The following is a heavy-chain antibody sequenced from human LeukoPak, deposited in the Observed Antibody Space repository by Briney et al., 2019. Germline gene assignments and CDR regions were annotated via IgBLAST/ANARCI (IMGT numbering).Heavy chain of an antibody. V-gene: IGHV1-2*02. CDR2: INPNSGGT. J-gene: IGHJ6*03. CDR3: ARGGLGSSWFHYYYYYMDV. Sequence: GASVKVSCKASGYTFTGYYMHWVRQAPGQGLEWMGWINPNSGGTNYAQKFQGRVTMTRDTSISTAYMELSRLRSDDTAVYYCARGGLGSSWFHYYYYYMDVWGKGTTVTVSS. CDR1: GYTFTGYY. D-gene: IGHD6-13*01.